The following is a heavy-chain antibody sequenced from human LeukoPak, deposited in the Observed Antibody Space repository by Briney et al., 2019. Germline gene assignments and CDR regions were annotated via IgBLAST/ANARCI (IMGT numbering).Heavy chain of an antibody. V-gene: IGHV3-30*02. Sequence: PGGSLRLSCAASGFTFSSYGMHWVRQAPGKGLEWVAFIRYDGSNKYYADSVKGRFTISRDNAKNSLYLQMNSLRAEDTAVYYCARSGYCSGGSCYSEYYFDYWGQGTLVTVSS. D-gene: IGHD2-15*01. CDR1: GFTFSSYG. CDR2: IRYDGSNK. J-gene: IGHJ4*02. CDR3: ARSGYCSGGSCYSEYYFDY.